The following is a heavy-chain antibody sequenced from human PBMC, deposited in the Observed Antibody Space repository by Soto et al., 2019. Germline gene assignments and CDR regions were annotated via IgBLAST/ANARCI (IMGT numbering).Heavy chain of an antibody. CDR2: INAYNGNT. V-gene: IGHV1-18*01. J-gene: IGHJ4*02. Sequence: QVQLVQSGAEVKKPGASVKVSCKASGYTFTSYGISWVRQAPGQGLEWMGWINAYNGNTNYAQKFQGRVTMTTDPSTSTADMELRRLRSDDTAVYYCARDVGYGLIDYWGQGNLVTVSS. CDR1: GYTFTSYG. D-gene: IGHD5-18*01. CDR3: ARDVGYGLIDY.